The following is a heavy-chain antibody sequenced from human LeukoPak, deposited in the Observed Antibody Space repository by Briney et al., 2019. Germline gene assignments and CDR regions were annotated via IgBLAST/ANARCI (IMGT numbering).Heavy chain of an antibody. V-gene: IGHV3-53*01. CDR3: ARDHITMIRGVSYYFYGMDV. J-gene: IGHJ6*02. CDR1: GFTFSKYA. Sequence: PGGSLRLSCAASGFTFSKYAMTWVRQAPGKGLEWVSIIYSGGNTFYADSVKGRFTISRDSSKNTLFLQMISLRAEDTAVYYCARDHITMIRGVSYYFYGMDVWGQGTTVTVSS. CDR2: IYSGGNT. D-gene: IGHD3-10*01.